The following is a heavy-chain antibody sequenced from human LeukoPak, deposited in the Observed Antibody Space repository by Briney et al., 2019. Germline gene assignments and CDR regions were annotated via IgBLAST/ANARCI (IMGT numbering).Heavy chain of an antibody. D-gene: IGHD1-26*01. J-gene: IGHJ4*02. V-gene: IGHV1-69*13. CDR3: AATRYGHY. CDR2: IIPIFGTA. CDR1: GGTFSSYA. Sequence: SVKVSCKASGGTFSSYAISWVRQAPGQGLEWMGGIIPIFGTANYAQKFQVRVTITAGESTSTAYMELSSLRSEDTAVYYCAATRYGHYWGQGTLVTVSS.